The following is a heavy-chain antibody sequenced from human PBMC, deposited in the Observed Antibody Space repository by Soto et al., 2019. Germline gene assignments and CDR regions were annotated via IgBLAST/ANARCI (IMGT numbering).Heavy chain of an antibody. J-gene: IGHJ4*02. CDR2: IDYSGNI. CDR1: GFTFRTFT. V-gene: IGHV4-39*01. D-gene: IGHD1-1*01. Sequence: PGGSLRLSCAASGFTFRTFTMNWIRQSPGKGLEWIGTIDYSGNIYYIPSLKSRITISVDTSKNQISLKLSSVTAADTAVYYCARHIHNQGFEYYFDSWGQGTLVTVSS. CDR3: ARHIHNQGFEYYFDS.